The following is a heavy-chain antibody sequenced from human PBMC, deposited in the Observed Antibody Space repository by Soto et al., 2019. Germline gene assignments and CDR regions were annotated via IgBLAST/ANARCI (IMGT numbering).Heavy chain of an antibody. D-gene: IGHD3-9*01. CDR1: GLTFSSYG. V-gene: IGHV3-30*18. Sequence: QVELVESGGGVVQPGRSLRLSCAASGLTFSSYGMHWVRQAPGKGLEWVAVISYDGSNKYYADSVKGRFTISRDNSKNTLYLQMNSLRAEDTAVYYCAKGVPYDILTGYFDYWGQGTLVTVSS. CDR2: ISYDGSNK. CDR3: AKGVPYDILTGYFDY. J-gene: IGHJ4*02.